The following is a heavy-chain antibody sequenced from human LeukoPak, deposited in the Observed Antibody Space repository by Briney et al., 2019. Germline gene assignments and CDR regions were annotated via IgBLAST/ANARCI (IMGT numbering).Heavy chain of an antibody. Sequence: GGSQRLSCAASGFTFSSYSMNWVRQAPGKGLEWVSYISSSSSTIYYADSVKGRFTISRDNAKNSLYLQMNSLRAEDTAVYYCARDFGDYGVGAFDIWGQGTMVTVSS. D-gene: IGHD4-17*01. J-gene: IGHJ3*02. CDR3: ARDFGDYGVGAFDI. CDR2: ISSSSSTI. CDR1: GFTFSSYS. V-gene: IGHV3-48*04.